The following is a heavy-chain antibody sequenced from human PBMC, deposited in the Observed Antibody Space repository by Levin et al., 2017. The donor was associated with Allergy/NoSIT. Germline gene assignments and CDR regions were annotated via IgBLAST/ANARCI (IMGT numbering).Heavy chain of an antibody. CDR1: GYTFTGYY. CDR2: INPNSGGT. D-gene: IGHD6-13*01. CDR3: ARDGRRIAAAGGGLGY. Sequence: ASVKVSCKASGYTFTGYYMHWVRQAPGQGLEWMGWINPNSGGTNYAQKFQGRVTMTRDTSISTAYMELSRLRSDDTAVYYCARDGRRIAAAGGGLGYWGQGTLVTVSS. V-gene: IGHV1-2*02. J-gene: IGHJ4*02.